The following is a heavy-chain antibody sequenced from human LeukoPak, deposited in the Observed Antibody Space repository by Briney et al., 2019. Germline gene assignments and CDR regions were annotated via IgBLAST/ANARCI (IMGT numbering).Heavy chain of an antibody. Sequence: GGSLRLSCTASGFTFSSYDMHWVRQPTGEGLRWVSGIGTGGDTYYLGSVKGRFTISRENAKNSLYLQMNSLRAGDTAVYFCARGSNLGFEPWGQGTLVTVSS. D-gene: IGHD5-24*01. V-gene: IGHV3-13*04. CDR2: IGTGGDT. J-gene: IGHJ5*02. CDR1: GFTFSSYD. CDR3: ARGSNLGFEP.